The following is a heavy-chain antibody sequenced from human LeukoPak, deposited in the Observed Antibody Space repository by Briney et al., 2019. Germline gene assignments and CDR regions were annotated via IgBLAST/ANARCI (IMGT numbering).Heavy chain of an antibody. J-gene: IGHJ4*02. CDR3: ARNENSGWGYFDY. D-gene: IGHD5-12*01. V-gene: IGHV3-23*01. Sequence: GGSLRLSCAASRFTFNSYAMSWVRQAPGKGLEWVSVIGGSNGITFYVGSVKGRFTISRDNSKDTLYLQMNSLRAEDTAVYYCARNENSGWGYFDYWGQGTLATVSS. CDR2: IGGSNGIT. CDR1: RFTFNSYA.